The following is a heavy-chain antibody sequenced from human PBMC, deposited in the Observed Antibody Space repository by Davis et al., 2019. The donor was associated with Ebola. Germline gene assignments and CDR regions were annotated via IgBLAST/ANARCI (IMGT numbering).Heavy chain of an antibody. V-gene: IGHV4-4*02. J-gene: IGHJ6*02. Sequence: SETLSLTCAVSGGSISSSNWWSWVRQPPGKGLEWIGEIYYSGTTNYNPSLKSRVTISVDRSKNQFSLKLSSVTAADTAVYYCARDRGAVAGTRYYYYYGMDVWGQGTTVTVSS. CDR3: ARDRGAVAGTRYYYYYGMDV. D-gene: IGHD6-19*01. CDR1: GGSISSSNW. CDR2: IYYSGTT.